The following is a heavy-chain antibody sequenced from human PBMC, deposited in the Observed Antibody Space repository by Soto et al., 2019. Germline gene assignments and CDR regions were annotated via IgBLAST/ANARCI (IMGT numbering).Heavy chain of an antibody. Sequence: PGGSLRLSCAASGFTFSSYGMHWVRQAPGKGLEWVAVIWYDGSNKYYVDSVKGRFTISRDNSKNTLYLQMNSLRAEDTAVYYCARGPYYDFWSGYYEDYYYYGMDVWGQGTTVTVSS. CDR3: ARGPYYDFWSGYYEDYYYYGMDV. V-gene: IGHV3-33*01. D-gene: IGHD3-3*01. CDR1: GFTFSSYG. CDR2: IWYDGSNK. J-gene: IGHJ6*02.